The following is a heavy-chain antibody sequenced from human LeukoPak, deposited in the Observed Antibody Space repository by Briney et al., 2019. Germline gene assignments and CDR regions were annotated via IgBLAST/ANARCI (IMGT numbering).Heavy chain of an antibody. CDR1: GGTFSSYA. CDR3: ARDGNYYYYGMDV. D-gene: IGHD1-26*01. J-gene: IGHJ6*02. Sequence: SVKVSCKASGGTFSSYAISWVRQAPGQGLEWMGGIIPIFGTANYAQKFQGRVTITADESTSTAYMELSSLRSEDTAAYYCARDGNYYYYGMDVWGQGTMVTVSS. V-gene: IGHV1-69*01. CDR2: IIPIFGTA.